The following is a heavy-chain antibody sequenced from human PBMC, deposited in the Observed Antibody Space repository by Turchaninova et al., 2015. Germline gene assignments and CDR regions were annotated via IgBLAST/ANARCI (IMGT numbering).Heavy chain of an antibody. V-gene: IGHV3-30-3*01. Sequence: QVQLVESWGGWVRPGWSVYSSWQACGFTWSSDAEHWGRRAPGKGLEWVAVLSYDGSNNYYADSVKGRFTISRDNSKNTLYLQMNSLRAEDTAVYYCARDTGQWLVKCCGDGMDVWGQGTTVTVSS. CDR3: ARDTGQWLVKCCGDGMDV. D-gene: IGHD6-19*01. CDR2: LSYDGSNN. J-gene: IGHJ6*02. CDR1: GFTWSSDA.